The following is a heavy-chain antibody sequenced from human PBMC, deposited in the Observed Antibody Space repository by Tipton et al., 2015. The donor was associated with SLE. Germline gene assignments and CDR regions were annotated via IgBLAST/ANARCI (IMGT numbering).Heavy chain of an antibody. CDR2: IYYSGST. V-gene: IGHV4-31*03. Sequence: GLVKPSETLSLTCNVSGGSISSRSLSSYYWGWIRQPPGKGLEWIGYIYYSGSTYYNPSLKSRVTISVDTSKNQFSLKLSSVTAADTAVYYCARDEGGSDAEYFQHWGQGTLVTVSS. J-gene: IGHJ1*01. CDR3: ARDEGGSDAEYFQH. CDR1: GGSISSRSLSSYY. D-gene: IGHD1-26*01.